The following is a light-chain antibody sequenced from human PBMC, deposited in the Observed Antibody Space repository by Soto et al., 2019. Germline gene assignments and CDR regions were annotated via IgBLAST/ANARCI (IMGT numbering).Light chain of an antibody. Sequence: DIQMTKSPSALYASVGDRVTITCRASQGISNYLAWYQQRPGKVPMLLIYAASTLQSGVPSRFSGSGSGTDFPLTISSLQPEDVATYYCQQYNSAPLTFGGGTKVELK. V-gene: IGKV1-27*01. J-gene: IGKJ4*01. CDR3: QQYNSAPLT. CDR1: QGISNY. CDR2: AAS.